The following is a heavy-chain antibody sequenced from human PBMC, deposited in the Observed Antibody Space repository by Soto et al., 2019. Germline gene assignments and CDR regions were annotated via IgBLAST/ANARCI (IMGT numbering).Heavy chain of an antibody. Sequence: EVQLVESGGGLVQPGGSLRLSCAASGFTVSSNYMSWVRQAPGKGLEWVSVIYSGGSTYYADSVKGRFTISRDNSKNTLYLQMNSLRAEDTAVYYCAREYCSGGSCYFDYWGQGTLVTVSS. D-gene: IGHD2-15*01. CDR2: IYSGGST. V-gene: IGHV3-66*01. CDR1: GFTVSSNY. J-gene: IGHJ4*02. CDR3: AREYCSGGSCYFDY.